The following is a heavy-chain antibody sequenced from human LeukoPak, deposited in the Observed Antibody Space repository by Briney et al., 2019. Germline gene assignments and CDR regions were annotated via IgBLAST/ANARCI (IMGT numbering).Heavy chain of an antibody. CDR3: ARASGDNVETATMGCY. J-gene: IGHJ4*02. CDR2: ISSSSSI. CDR1: GFTFSSYS. D-gene: IGHD5-18*01. V-gene: IGHV3-21*01. Sequence: GPSLRLSCAASGFTFSSYSMNWVRQAPGKGLEWVSSISSSSSIYYQDSVKGRFTISRDNAKNSLYLQMNSLRAEDTAVYYCARASGDNVETATMGCYWGKGTLVTVS.